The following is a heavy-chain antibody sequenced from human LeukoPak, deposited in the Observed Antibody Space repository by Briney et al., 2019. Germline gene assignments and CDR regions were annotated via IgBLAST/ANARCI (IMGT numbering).Heavy chain of an antibody. CDR3: ARGYYCSGGSCYSPHFDY. D-gene: IGHD2-15*01. CDR1: GGSISSSSYF. J-gene: IGHJ4*02. V-gene: IGHV4-39*07. CDR2: IYYSGST. Sequence: SETLSLTCTVSGGSISSSSYFWGWIRQPPGKGLEWIGTIYYSGSTYHNPSLKSRVTISVDTSKNQFSLKLSSVTAADTAVYYCARGYYCSGGSCYSPHFDYWGQGTLVTVSS.